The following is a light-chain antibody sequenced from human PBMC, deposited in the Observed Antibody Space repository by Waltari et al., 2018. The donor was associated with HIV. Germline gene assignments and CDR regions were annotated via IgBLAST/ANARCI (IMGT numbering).Light chain of an antibody. CDR3: GTWDDSLGAVV. CDR1: SSNIGNNY. J-gene: IGLJ2*01. CDR2: ETS. Sequence: QSVLTQPPSVSAAPGQTVTLPCSGTSSNIGNNYVSWYHQGPGPTPKLLIYETSKRPPGIPDRFSGSRSGTSATLGITGVQTADEADYYCGTWDDSLGAVVFGGGTRVTV. V-gene: IGLV1-51*02.